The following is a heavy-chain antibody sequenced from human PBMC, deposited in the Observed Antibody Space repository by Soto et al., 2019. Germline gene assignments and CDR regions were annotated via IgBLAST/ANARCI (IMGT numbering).Heavy chain of an antibody. CDR2: ISGSGIDV. CDR1: GFEFSSYA. D-gene: IGHD3-10*01. CDR3: AFGTRGVVDTYYHY. J-gene: IGHJ4*02. V-gene: IGHV3-23*05. Sequence: GGSLRLSCAASGFEFSSYAMNWARQAPGKGLEWVSGISGSGIDVYYADSVRGRFTISRDDSKNTIYLQVNSLRVEDTAMYYCAFGTRGVVDTYYHYWGRGTMVTVSS.